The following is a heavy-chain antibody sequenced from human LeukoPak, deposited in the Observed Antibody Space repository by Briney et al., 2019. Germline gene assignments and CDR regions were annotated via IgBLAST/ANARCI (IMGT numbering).Heavy chain of an antibody. CDR1: GSTFATYW. Sequence: GESLRISCKASGSTFATYWIAWVRQMPGKGVEWMGIIYPGDSDTRYSPSFQGHVTISADRSISTAYLQWSSLRASDTAMYYCARTGAAGMYNWLDPWGQGTLVTVSS. D-gene: IGHD6-13*01. V-gene: IGHV5-51*01. J-gene: IGHJ5*02. CDR3: ARTGAAGMYNWLDP. CDR2: IYPGDSDT.